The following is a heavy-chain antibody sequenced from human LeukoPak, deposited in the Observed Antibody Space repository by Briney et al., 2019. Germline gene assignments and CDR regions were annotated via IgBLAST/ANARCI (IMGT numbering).Heavy chain of an antibody. J-gene: IGHJ3*02. CDR2: IKSETDGGTT. CDR3: TTDPAPLYDTSGEDAFAI. CDR1: GFTFSNAW. D-gene: IGHD3-22*01. V-gene: IGHV3-15*05. Sequence: GGSLRLSGAASGFTFSNAWVSWVRQAPGKGLEWIGRIKSETDGGTTDYAAPVKGRFIISRDDLKNTLYLQMNSLKTEDTAVYYCTTDPAPLYDTSGEDAFAIWGQGTMVTVSS.